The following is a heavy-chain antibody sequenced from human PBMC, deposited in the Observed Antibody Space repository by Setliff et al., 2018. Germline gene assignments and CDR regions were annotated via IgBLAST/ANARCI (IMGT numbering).Heavy chain of an antibody. CDR1: GGSISSGGYY. V-gene: IGHV4-31*03. D-gene: IGHD3-10*01. CDR2: IYYSGSA. Sequence: SETLSLTCTVSGGSISSGGYYWSWIRQHPGKGLEWIGYIYYSGSAYYNPSLKSRVTISVDTSKNQFSLKLSSVTAADTAVYYCARAGSRGLLWFGREYYYYMDVWGKGTTVTVSS. J-gene: IGHJ6*03. CDR3: ARAGSRGLLWFGREYYYYMDV.